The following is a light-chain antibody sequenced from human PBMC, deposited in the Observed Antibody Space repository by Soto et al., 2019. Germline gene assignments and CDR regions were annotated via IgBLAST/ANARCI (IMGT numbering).Light chain of an antibody. CDR2: EVN. V-gene: IGLV2-14*03. CDR1: SGDVGGYRY. Sequence: ALTQPASVSGSPGQSITISCSGTSGDVGGYRYVSWYQQHPGKAPKLIIYEVNNRPSGVSHRFSGSKSGNTASLTISDLQAEDEADYHCASYASNTNLVFGGGTKLTVL. CDR3: ASYASNTNLV. J-gene: IGLJ3*02.